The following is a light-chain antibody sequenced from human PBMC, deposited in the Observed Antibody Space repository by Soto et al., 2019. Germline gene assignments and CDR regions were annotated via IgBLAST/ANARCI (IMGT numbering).Light chain of an antibody. CDR2: GAS. Sequence: ENVMSQSPVTVSVSPGERATLSCRASQSVRRNLAWYQQKPGQAPRLLISGASTRATGIPARFSGSGSGTDFTLTISSLEAEDFAVYYCQQYNNWPLTFGQGTKVDIK. V-gene: IGKV3D-15*01. CDR3: QQYNNWPLT. CDR1: QSVRRN. J-gene: IGKJ1*01.